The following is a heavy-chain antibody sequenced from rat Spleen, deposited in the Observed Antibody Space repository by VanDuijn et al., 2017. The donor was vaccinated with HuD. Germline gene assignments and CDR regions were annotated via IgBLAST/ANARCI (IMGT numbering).Heavy chain of an antibody. D-gene: IGHD1-11*01. CDR2: ISTGGGST. CDR1: GFTFXXYY. Sequence: EVQLVASGGGLVQPGRSLXLSCAASGFTFXXYYMAGVRQAPTRGMEWVADISTGGGSTYYRDSVKGRFTISRDNARSTLYLQMDSLRSDDTATYYCTTSETWFAYWGQGTLVTVSS. V-gene: IGHV5-27*01. J-gene: IGHJ3*01. CDR3: TTSETWFAY.